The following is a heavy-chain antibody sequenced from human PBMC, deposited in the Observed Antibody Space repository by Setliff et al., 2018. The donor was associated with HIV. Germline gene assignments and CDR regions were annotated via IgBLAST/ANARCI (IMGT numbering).Heavy chain of an antibody. CDR2: FDPEHDKT. Sequence: ASVKASCKVSGYTLTDLSIHWVRQAPGKGLEWMGGFDPEHDKTIYAQKFQGRVTMTEDTSTDTAYMQLNSLRSEDTAVYFCASHRRVGTTVLFSYWGQGTLVTVSS. V-gene: IGHV1-24*01. J-gene: IGHJ4*02. CDR1: GYTLTDLS. D-gene: IGHD1-1*01. CDR3: ASHRRVGTTVLFSY.